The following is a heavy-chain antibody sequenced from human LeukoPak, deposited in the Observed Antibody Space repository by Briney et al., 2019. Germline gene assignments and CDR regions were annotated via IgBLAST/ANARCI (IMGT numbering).Heavy chain of an antibody. CDR1: GFTFSSYG. Sequence: GESLRLSCAASGFTFSSYGMRWVRQAPDEGLEWVAVISYDGSNKNYGDSVKGRFTISRDKSNNTLYLQMNSLRAEDTAVYYCVKDRNGYYDILTGYYTTDYWGQGTLVTVSS. J-gene: IGHJ4*02. CDR2: ISYDGSNK. D-gene: IGHD3-9*01. V-gene: IGHV3-30*18. CDR3: VKDRNGYYDILTGYYTTDY.